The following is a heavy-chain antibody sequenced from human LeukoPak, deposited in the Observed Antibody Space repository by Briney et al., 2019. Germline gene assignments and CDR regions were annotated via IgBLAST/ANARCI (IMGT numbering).Heavy chain of an antibody. Sequence: GACLRLSCAASSFTFSSYAMSWVRHAPGQGLEWVSAISGSGGSTSYADSVKGRFTISRDNSKNTLYLQMNSLRAEDTAVYYCAKDPSVTSIDWFDPCGQGTLVTVSS. J-gene: IGHJ5*02. D-gene: IGHD4-11*01. V-gene: IGHV3-23*01. CDR3: AKDPSVTSIDWFDP. CDR1: SFTFSSYA. CDR2: ISGSGGST.